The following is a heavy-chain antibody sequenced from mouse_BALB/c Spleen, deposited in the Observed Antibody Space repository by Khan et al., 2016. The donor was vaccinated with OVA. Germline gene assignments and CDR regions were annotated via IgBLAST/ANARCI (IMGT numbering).Heavy chain of an antibody. CDR3: ARGAGTTYGMDY. Sequence: QVQLQQSGAELMKPGASVMISCKATGYTFSSYWIEWVKQRPGHGLEWIGEILPGSDITNYNEKFKDKATFTAETSSYIAYLQFSSLTFEDSAVYYCARGAGTTYGMDYWGQGTSVTVSS. CDR1: GYTFSSYW. D-gene: IGHD4-1*01. J-gene: IGHJ4*01. CDR2: ILPGSDIT. V-gene: IGHV1-9*01.